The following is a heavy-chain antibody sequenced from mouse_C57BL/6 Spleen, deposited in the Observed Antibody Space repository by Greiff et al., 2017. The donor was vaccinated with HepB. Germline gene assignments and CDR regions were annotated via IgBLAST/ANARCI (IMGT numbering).Heavy chain of an antibody. J-gene: IGHJ4*01. Sequence: VQLQQSGPELVKPGASVKISCKASGYAFSSSWMNWVKQRPGKGLEWIGRIYPGDGDTNYNGKFKGKATLTADTSSSTAYLQLSSLTSEDSAVDFCARGYERTTRGYAMDYWGQGTSVTVSS. V-gene: IGHV1-82*01. CDR1: GYAFSSSW. CDR2: IYPGDGDT. D-gene: IGHD2-3*01. CDR3: ARGYERTTRGYAMDY.